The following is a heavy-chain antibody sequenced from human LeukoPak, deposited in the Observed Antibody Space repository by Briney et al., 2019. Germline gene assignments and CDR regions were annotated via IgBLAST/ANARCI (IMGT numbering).Heavy chain of an antibody. CDR1: GYTFTIYG. Sequence: ASVKVSCKASGYTFTIYGISWVRQAPGQGLEWMGWISAYNGKTNYAQKFQGRVTMTTDTSTSTAYMELRSLRSDDTAVYYCARDGTTGTTFRFDPWGQGTLVTVSS. J-gene: IGHJ5*02. D-gene: IGHD1-1*01. CDR2: ISAYNGKT. CDR3: ARDGTTGTTFRFDP. V-gene: IGHV1-18*01.